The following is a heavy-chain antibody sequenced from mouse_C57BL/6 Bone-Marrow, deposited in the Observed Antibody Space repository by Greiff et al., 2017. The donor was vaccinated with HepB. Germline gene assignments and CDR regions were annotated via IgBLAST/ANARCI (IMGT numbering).Heavy chain of an antibody. D-gene: IGHD1-1*01. J-gene: IGHJ1*03. CDR3: ARWKMPYGSSFLYWYFDV. Sequence: VQLQQSGPELVKPGASVKIPCKASGYTFTDYNMDWVKQSHGKSLEWIGDINPNNGGTIYNQKFKGKATLTVDKSSSTAYMELRSLTSEDTAVYYCARWKMPYGSSFLYWYFDVWGTGTTVTVSA. CDR1: GYTFTDYN. V-gene: IGHV1-18*01. CDR2: INPNNGGT.